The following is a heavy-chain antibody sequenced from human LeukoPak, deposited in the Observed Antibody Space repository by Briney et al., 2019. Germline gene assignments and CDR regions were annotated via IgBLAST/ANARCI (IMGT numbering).Heavy chain of an antibody. CDR1: GVSFSSYA. V-gene: IGHV3-23*01. CDR3: AKVCTGYFALLDY. Sequence: PGGSLRLSCAASGVSFSSYAMGWLRQAPGKGLEWVSAISGSGTSTYYADSLKGWFTMSRANTKHNMYMQMNSVTAEATAVYYCAKVCTGYFALLDYGGQGPLVTVS. D-gene: IGHD3/OR15-3a*01. J-gene: IGHJ4*02. CDR2: ISGSGTST.